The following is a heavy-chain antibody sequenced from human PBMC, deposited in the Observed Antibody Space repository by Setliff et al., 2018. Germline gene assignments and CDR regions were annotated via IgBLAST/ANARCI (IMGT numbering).Heavy chain of an antibody. Sequence: PGESLKISCKGSGYSFTSDWIGWVRQMPGKGLEWMGIIYPGDSDTRYSPSFQGQVTISADKSINTAYLQWSSLKASDTAIYYCAIIDDAVMDLDYWGPGTLVTVSS. D-gene: IGHD5-18*01. V-gene: IGHV5-51*01. CDR2: IYPGDSDT. J-gene: IGHJ4*02. CDR1: GYSFTSDW. CDR3: AIIDDAVMDLDY.